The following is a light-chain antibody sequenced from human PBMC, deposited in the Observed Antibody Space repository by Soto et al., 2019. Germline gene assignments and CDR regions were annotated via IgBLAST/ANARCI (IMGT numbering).Light chain of an antibody. V-gene: IGLV1-40*01. CDR2: ANI. CDR3: QSDDSSLSAWKV. Sequence: QSVLTQPPSVSGAPGQRVSISCTGSNTNIGAGYDVNWYQQLPGTAPKLLIYANINRPSGVPDRFSGSKSGASAFLVITGLQAEDEADYYCQSDDSSLSAWKVFGGGTKLTVL. CDR1: NTNIGAGYD. J-gene: IGLJ3*02.